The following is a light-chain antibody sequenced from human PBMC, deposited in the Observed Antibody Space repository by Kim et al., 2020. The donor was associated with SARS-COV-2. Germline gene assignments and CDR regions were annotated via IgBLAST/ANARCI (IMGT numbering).Light chain of an antibody. CDR3: QQYNNWPLFT. J-gene: IGKJ3*01. CDR1: QSVSSN. V-gene: IGKV3-15*01. Sequence: SPGERATLSCSASQSVSSNLAWYQQKPGQAPRLLIYGASTRATGIPARFSGSGSGTEFILTISSLQSEDFAVYYCQQYNNWPLFTFGPGTKVDIK. CDR2: GAS.